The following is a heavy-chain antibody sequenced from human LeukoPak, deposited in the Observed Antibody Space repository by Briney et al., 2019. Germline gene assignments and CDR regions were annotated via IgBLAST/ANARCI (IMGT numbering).Heavy chain of an antibody. J-gene: IGHJ4*02. D-gene: IGHD3-22*01. V-gene: IGHV4-30-4*01. CDR3: ASVRPRKDSRTWVDY. CDR1: GGSISSGDYY. CDR2: IYYSGST. Sequence: SSETLSLTCTVSGGSISSGDYYWSWIRQPPGKGLEWIGYIYYSGSTYYNPSLKSRVTISVDTSKNQFSLKLSSVTAADTAVYYCASVRPRKDSRTWVDYWGQGTLVTVSS.